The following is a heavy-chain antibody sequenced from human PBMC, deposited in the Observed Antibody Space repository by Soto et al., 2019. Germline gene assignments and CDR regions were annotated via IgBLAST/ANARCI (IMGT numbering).Heavy chain of an antibody. CDR2: IRSKANSYAT. V-gene: IGHV3-73*01. D-gene: IGHD6-13*01. Sequence: GGSLRLSCAASGFTFSGSAMHWVRQASGKGLEWVGRIRSKANSYATAYAASVKGRFTISRDDSKNTAYLQMNSLKTEDTAVYYCTREGIAAAGHYYYYMDVWGKGTTVTVSS. J-gene: IGHJ6*03. CDR1: GFTFSGSA. CDR3: TREGIAAAGHYYYYMDV.